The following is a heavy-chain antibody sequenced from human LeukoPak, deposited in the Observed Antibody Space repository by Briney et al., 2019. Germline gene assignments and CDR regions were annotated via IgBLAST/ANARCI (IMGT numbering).Heavy chain of an antibody. CDR3: AITLNHSTMIVGSAFDI. CDR1: GGTFSSYT. J-gene: IGHJ3*02. D-gene: IGHD3-22*01. V-gene: IGHV1-18*01. Sequence: ASVKVSCKASGGTFSSYTISWVRQAPGQGLEWMGWISAYNGNTNYAQKLQGRVTMTTDTSTCTAYMELRSLRSDDTAVYCCAITLNHSTMIVGSAFDIWGQGTMVTVSS. CDR2: ISAYNGNT.